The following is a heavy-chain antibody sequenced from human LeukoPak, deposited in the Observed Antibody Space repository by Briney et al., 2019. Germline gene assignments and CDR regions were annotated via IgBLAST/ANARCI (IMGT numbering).Heavy chain of an antibody. CDR3: AKDARSGIVVVTYAFDI. Sequence: GGSLRLSCAASGFTFSSYAMSWVRQAPGKGLEWVSAISGSGGSTYYADSVKGRFTISRDNSKNTLYLQMNSLRAEDTAGYYCAKDARSGIVVVTYAFDIWGQGTMVTVSS. CDR1: GFTFSSYA. D-gene: IGHD3-22*01. CDR2: ISGSGGST. J-gene: IGHJ3*02. V-gene: IGHV3-23*01.